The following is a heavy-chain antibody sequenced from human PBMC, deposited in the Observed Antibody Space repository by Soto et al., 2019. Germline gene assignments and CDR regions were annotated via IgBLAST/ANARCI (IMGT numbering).Heavy chain of an antibody. CDR2: INGDGYSI. CDR3: GKGGASVVPPAH. J-gene: IGHJ1*01. Sequence: EVPLVESGGDLVQPGGSLRLSCAASGFPFSGYWMHWVRQAPGKGLVWVSRINGDGYSISYADSVKGRFTISRDNAKNRLYLEMNSLRTEDTAVYYCGKGGASVVPPAHWGQGTLVTVSS. CDR1: GFPFSGYW. V-gene: IGHV3-74*01. D-gene: IGHD2-21*01.